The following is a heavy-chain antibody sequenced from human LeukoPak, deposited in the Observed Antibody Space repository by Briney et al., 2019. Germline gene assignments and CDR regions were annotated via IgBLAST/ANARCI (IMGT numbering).Heavy chain of an antibody. CDR2: INPNSGGT. Sequence: VSVKVSCKASGYTFTGYYMHWVRQAPGQGLEWMGWINPNSGGTNYAQKFQGRVTMTRDTSISTAYMELSRLRSDDTAVYYCARDTGSSTTCYEYWGQGTLVTVSS. CDR1: GYTFTGYY. V-gene: IGHV1-2*02. J-gene: IGHJ4*02. CDR3: ARDTGSSTTCYEY. D-gene: IGHD2-2*01.